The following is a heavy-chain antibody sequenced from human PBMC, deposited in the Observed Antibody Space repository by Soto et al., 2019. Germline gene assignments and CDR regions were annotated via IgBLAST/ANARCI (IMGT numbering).Heavy chain of an antibody. V-gene: IGHV3-23*01. CDR1: GFPFRNNV. Sequence: GGSLSLSCAASGFPFRNNVLSWVRQAPGKGLDWVSGITGSGRDTYYADSVKGRFTISRDNSKNMVFLQMNSLRAEDTALYYCAKNGLDNSPSAIDSWGPGTLVTVSS. CDR3: AKNGLDNSPSAIDS. J-gene: IGHJ4*02. CDR2: ITGSGRDT. D-gene: IGHD2-8*01.